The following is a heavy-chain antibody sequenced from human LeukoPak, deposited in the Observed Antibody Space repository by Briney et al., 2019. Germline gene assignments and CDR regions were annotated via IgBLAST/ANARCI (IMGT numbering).Heavy chain of an antibody. CDR2: VSGSGSHT. Sequence: GGSLRLSCAASGFAFSSYAMSWVRRAPGKGLEWVSTVSGSGSHTYYADPVKGRFTVSRDNSKNTVYLQMNSLRAEDTAVYYCAKDPGVVPAHYFDYWGQGTLVTVSS. CDR3: AKDPGVVPAHYFDY. D-gene: IGHD2-2*01. CDR1: GFAFSSYA. J-gene: IGHJ4*02. V-gene: IGHV3-23*01.